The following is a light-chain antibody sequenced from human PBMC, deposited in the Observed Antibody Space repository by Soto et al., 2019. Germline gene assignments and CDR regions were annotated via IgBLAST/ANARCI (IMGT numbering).Light chain of an antibody. CDR2: KAS. CDR1: QTISSW. V-gene: IGKV1-5*03. CDR3: QHYNSYSEA. Sequence: IRMTQSPSTLSGSVAHRVTITCRASQTISSWLAWYQQKPGKAPKLLIYKASTLKSGVPSRFSGSGSGTEFTLTISSLQPDDFATYYCQHYNSYSEAFGQGTKVDIK. J-gene: IGKJ1*01.